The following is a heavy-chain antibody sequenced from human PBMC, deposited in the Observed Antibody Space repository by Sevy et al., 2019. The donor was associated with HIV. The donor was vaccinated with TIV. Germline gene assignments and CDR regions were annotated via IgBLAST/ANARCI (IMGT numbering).Heavy chain of an antibody. CDR3: ARDCSSTSCLWGLDV. J-gene: IGHJ6*02. CDR2: IKKDGSEK. Sequence: GGSLRLPCAASGFTFSRYWMSWVRQAPGKGLEWVANIKKDGSEKYYVDSVKGRFTISRDNAKNSLFLQMNSLRAEDTAVYYCARDCSSTSCLWGLDVWGQGTTVTVSS. CDR1: GFTFSRYW. D-gene: IGHD2-2*01. V-gene: IGHV3-7*03.